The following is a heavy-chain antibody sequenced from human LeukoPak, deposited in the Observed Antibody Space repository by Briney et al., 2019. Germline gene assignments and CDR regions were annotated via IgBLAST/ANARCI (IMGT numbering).Heavy chain of an antibody. D-gene: IGHD1-26*01. Sequence: ASVKVSCKESGYTFTSYYMHWVRRAPGQGLEWMGIINPSGGSTSYAQKFQGRVTMTRGTSTSTVYMELSSLRSEDTAVYYCARDPVGTGGFDYWGQGTLVTVSS. V-gene: IGHV1-46*01. CDR2: INPSGGST. CDR1: GYTFTSYY. J-gene: IGHJ4*02. CDR3: ARDPVGTGGFDY.